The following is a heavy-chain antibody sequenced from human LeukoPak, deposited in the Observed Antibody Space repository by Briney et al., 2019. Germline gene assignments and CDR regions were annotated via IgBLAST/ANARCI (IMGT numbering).Heavy chain of an antibody. CDR3: ARDTIQPGLIDD. CDR2: INSGGDDI. V-gene: IGHV3-21*05. CDR1: GFTFSLYA. Sequence: PGGSLRLSCAASGFTFSLYAMNWVRQAPGKGLEWISYINSGGDDIHYAASVRGRFTISRDDARNTLYLQLSSQRAEDTAVYYCARDTIQPGLIDDWGQGTLVTVSS. J-gene: IGHJ4*02. D-gene: IGHD2-2*01.